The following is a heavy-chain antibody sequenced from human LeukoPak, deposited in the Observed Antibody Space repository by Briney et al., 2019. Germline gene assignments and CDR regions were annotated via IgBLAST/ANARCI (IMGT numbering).Heavy chain of an antibody. CDR2: TYYRSQWFN. D-gene: IGHD1-26*01. CDR3: AAIKRGVVGGSDAFDI. V-gene: IGHV6-1*01. Sequence: SQTLSLTCAISGDSVSSNSAAWNWIRQSPSRGLEWLGRTYYRSQWFNDYAVSVKSRITINPDTSKNQFSLQLNSVTPDDTAVYYCAAIKRGVVGGSDAFDIWGRGTMVTVSS. CDR1: GDSVSSNSAA. J-gene: IGHJ3*02.